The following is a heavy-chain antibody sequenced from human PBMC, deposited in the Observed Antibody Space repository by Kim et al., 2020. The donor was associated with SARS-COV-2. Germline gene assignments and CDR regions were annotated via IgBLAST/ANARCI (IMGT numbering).Heavy chain of an antibody. D-gene: IGHD3-10*01. Sequence: SETLSLTCTVSGGSISSSSYYWGWIRQPPGKGLEWIGSIYYSGSTYYNPSLKSRVTISVDTSKNQFSLKLSSVTAADTAVYYCARLMDVLLWFGEFAYFDYWGQGTLVTVSS. V-gene: IGHV4-39*01. J-gene: IGHJ4*02. CDR2: IYYSGST. CDR3: ARLMDVLLWFGEFAYFDY. CDR1: GGSISSSSYY.